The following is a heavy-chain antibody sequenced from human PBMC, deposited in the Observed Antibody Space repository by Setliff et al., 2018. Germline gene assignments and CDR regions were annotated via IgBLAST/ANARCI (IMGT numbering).Heavy chain of an antibody. Sequence: GESLTISCKGSGYTFANYWTGWVRQMPGKGLEWMGIIYPGDSDTRYSPSFRGQVTISADKSISTAYLQWSSLKASDTAMYYCARPRTSSNPDSDSSDIWGQGTLVPVSS. CDR2: IYPGDSDT. CDR1: GYTFANYW. CDR3: ARPRTSSNPDSDSSDI. D-gene: IGHD6-13*01. J-gene: IGHJ3*02. V-gene: IGHV5-51*01.